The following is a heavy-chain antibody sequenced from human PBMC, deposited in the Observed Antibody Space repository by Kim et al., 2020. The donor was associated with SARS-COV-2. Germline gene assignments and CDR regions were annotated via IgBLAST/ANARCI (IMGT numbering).Heavy chain of an antibody. D-gene: IGHD6-19*01. V-gene: IGHV3-7*05. J-gene: IGHJ1*01. Sequence: GGSLRLSCAASGISFSSYWMNWIRQAPGKGVEWVTNIKQDGSVKNYVESAKGRFTVSRDNVQSSAYLQMDSLRVEDTAIYYCAGGVGWRIEHWGQGTRVTVSS. CDR1: GISFSSYW. CDR3: AGGVGWRIEH. CDR2: IKQDGSVK.